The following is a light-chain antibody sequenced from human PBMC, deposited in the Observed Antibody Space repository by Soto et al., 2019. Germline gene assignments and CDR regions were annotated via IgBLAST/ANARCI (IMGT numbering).Light chain of an antibody. CDR1: RGLYSSGYQH. CDR2: FGS. V-gene: IGKV2-28*01. J-gene: IGKJ4*01. Sequence: DIVMTQSPFSLPVTPGDPASLSCRSSRGLYSSGYQHLDWYLQKPGQPPQLLVYFGSNRASGVPDRFSGSGSGTTVTLEISRVEAEDLWVYYCMHTLQTPLTFGGGTKVEI. CDR3: MHTLQTPLT.